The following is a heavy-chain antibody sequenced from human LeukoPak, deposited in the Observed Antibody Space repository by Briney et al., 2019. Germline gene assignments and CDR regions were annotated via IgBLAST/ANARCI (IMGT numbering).Heavy chain of an antibody. D-gene: IGHD3-16*01. V-gene: IGHV1-18*01. Sequence: ASVKVSCKASGYTFTSYGISWVRQTPGQGYEWLGWVNVASGDTRFAQRFQDRVALTRDTSINTAYMDLRSLTSDDTAIYYCARELFRHYEWSQRAFDFWGQGTLVTVSS. CDR3: ARELFRHYEWSQRAFDF. CDR2: VNVASGDT. J-gene: IGHJ4*02. CDR1: GYTFTSYG.